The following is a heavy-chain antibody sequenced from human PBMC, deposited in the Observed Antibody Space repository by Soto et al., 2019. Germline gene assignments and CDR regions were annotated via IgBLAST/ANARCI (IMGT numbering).Heavy chain of an antibody. V-gene: IGHV4-39*07. CDR2: IYYSGST. D-gene: IGHD3-3*01. J-gene: IGHJ4*02. CDR3: ARSKAVDFWSGYYFEY. Sequence: SETLSLTCTVSGGSISSSSYYWGWIRQPPGKGLEWIGSIYYSGSTYYNPSLKSRVTISVDTSKNQFSLKLSSVTAADTAVYYCARSKAVDFWSGYYFEYWGQGTLVTVSS. CDR1: GGSISSSSYY.